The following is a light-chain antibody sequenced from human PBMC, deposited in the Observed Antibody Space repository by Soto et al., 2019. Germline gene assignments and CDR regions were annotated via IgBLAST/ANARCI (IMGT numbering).Light chain of an antibody. CDR3: SSYTSNSTPL. J-gene: IGLJ2*01. Sequence: QSVLTQPASVSGSPGQSITISCTGTSSDVGGYNYVSWYQQHPGKTPKLIIYDVSNRPSGVSNRFSGSKSGNTASLTISGLQAEDEADYYCSSYTSNSTPLFGGGTKVTVL. V-gene: IGLV2-14*01. CDR2: DVS. CDR1: SSDVGGYNY.